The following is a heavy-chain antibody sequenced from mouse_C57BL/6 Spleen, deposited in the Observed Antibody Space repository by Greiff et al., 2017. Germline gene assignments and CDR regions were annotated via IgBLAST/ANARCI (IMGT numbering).Heavy chain of an antibody. D-gene: IGHD2-4*01. Sequence: EASGIDFSRYWMSWVRRAPGKGLEWIGEINPDSSTINYAPSLKDKFIISRDNAKNTLYLQMSKVRSEDTALYYCARPRSYDYDWYFDVWGTGTTVTVSS. J-gene: IGHJ1*03. V-gene: IGHV4-1*01. CDR3: ARPRSYDYDWYFDV. CDR1: GIDFSRYW. CDR2: INPDSSTI.